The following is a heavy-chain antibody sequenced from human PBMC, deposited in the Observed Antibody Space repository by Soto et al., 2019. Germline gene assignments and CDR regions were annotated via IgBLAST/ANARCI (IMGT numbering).Heavy chain of an antibody. J-gene: IGHJ5*02. CDR3: AKSLAAAATNWFDP. V-gene: IGHV4-4*02. CDR1: GGSISSSNW. D-gene: IGHD6-13*01. CDR2: IYHSGST. Sequence: QVQLQESGPGLVKPSGTLSLTCAVSGGSISSSNWWSWVRQPPGKGLEWIGEIYHSGSTNYNPSLESRVTISVEQSKNQFALKLSSVTAADTAVYYCAKSLAAAATNWFDPWGQGTLVTVSS.